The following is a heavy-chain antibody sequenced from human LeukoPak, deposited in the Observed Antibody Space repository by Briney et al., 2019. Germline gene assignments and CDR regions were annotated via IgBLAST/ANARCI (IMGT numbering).Heavy chain of an antibody. Sequence: SETLSLTCAVYGGSFSDYYWSWIRQPPGKGLEWIGYIYYSGSTNYNPSLKSRVTISVDTSKNQFSLRLTSVTAADTAVYYCARQVAIVEPTDPNWFDSWGQGTLVTVSS. CDR1: GGSFSDYY. D-gene: IGHD1-26*01. CDR3: ARQVAIVEPTDPNWFDS. V-gene: IGHV4-59*08. J-gene: IGHJ5*01. CDR2: IYYSGST.